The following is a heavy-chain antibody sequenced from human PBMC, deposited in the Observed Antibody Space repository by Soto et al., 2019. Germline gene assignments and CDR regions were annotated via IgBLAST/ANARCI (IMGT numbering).Heavy chain of an antibody. Sequence: QVQLVQSGAEVKKPGASVKVSCKASSHTFISYGSNWVRQAPGQGLEWMGWISDYDGYTTYAQKLQGRVTMTTDTSTSTVYMELRSLKSDDTAVYYCSTPVLDYWGQGTLVTVSS. CDR2: ISDYDGYT. CDR3: STPVLDY. V-gene: IGHV1-18*04. J-gene: IGHJ4*02. CDR1: SHTFISYG. D-gene: IGHD2-15*01.